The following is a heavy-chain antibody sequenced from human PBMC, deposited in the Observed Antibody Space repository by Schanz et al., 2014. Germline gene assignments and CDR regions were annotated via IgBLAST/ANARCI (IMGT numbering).Heavy chain of an antibody. V-gene: IGHV3-23*04. CDR2: ISGSGDNT. CDR1: GLTFSNHA. CDR3: AKGGSSLDD. D-gene: IGHD3-16*01. J-gene: IGHJ4*02. Sequence: EVQLVESGGGLVQPGGSLRLSCAASGLTFSNHAMSWVRQAPGKGLEWVSAISGSGDNTFYADSVRGRFTISRDNSKNTLYLQMNSLRVEDTAVYYCAKGGSSLDDWGQGTLVTVSS.